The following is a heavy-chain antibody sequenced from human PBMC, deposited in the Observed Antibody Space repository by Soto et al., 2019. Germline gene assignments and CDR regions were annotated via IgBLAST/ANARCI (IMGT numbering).Heavy chain of an antibody. D-gene: IGHD1-1*01. CDR3: ARGRYGDY. CDR2: ISAHNGNT. V-gene: IGHV1-18*01. J-gene: IGHJ4*02. Sequence: QVHLVQSGAEVKKPGASVKVSCKGSGYAFTTYGITWVRQAPGQGLEWMGWISAHNGNTNYAQKLQGRVTVTRDTSTRPASMQMRSLRSDTTAVYYCARGRYGDYWGQGALVTVSA. CDR1: GYAFTTYG.